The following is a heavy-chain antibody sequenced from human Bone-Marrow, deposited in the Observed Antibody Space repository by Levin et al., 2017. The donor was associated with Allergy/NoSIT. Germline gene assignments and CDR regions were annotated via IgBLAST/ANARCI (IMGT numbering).Heavy chain of an antibody. J-gene: IGHJ6*02. CDR1: GFTFSTYW. V-gene: IGHV3-74*01. Sequence: PGESLKISCAASGFTFSTYWMHWVRQAPGKGLVWVSRINSDGSSTNYADSVKGRFTISRDNAKNMLYLQMNSLRAEDTAVYYCAREAVISAYWVHSYHGMDVWGQGTTVTVSS. CDR2: INSDGSST. CDR3: AREAVISAYWVHSYHGMDV. D-gene: IGHD3-10*01.